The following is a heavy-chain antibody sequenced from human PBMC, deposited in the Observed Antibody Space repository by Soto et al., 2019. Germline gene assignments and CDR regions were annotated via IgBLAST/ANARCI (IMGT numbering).Heavy chain of an antibody. Sequence: GGSLRLSCAASGFTFSSYSMNWVRQAPGKGLEWVSSISSSSSYIYYADSVKGRFTISRDNAKNSLYLQMNSLRAEDTAVYYCARADTRWAALTMVRGENREVLFMDVWGKGTTVTVSS. J-gene: IGHJ6*03. CDR2: ISSSSSYI. CDR1: GFTFSSYS. V-gene: IGHV3-21*01. D-gene: IGHD3-10*01. CDR3: ARADTRWAALTMVRGENREVLFMDV.